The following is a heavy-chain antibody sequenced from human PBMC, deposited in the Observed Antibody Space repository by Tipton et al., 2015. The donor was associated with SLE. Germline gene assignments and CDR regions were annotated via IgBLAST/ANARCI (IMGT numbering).Heavy chain of an antibody. Sequence: TLSLTCVVSEYSIRSGYYWGWIRQAPGKGLEWIGSIYQSGSTYYTPSLKGRVTISVDTSKNQFSLKLTSVTAADTAVYYCARTYVVLASYIDYWGQGILVTVSS. V-gene: IGHV4-38-2*01. J-gene: IGHJ4*02. D-gene: IGHD3-9*01. CDR3: ARTYVVLASYIDY. CDR2: IYQSGST. CDR1: EYSIRSGYY.